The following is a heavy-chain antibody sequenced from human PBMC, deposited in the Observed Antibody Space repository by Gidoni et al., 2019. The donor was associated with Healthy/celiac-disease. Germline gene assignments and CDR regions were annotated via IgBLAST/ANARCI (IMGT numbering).Heavy chain of an antibody. CDR3: ARDGTVGERWYIAVAGTLYY. J-gene: IGHJ4*02. D-gene: IGHD6-19*01. V-gene: IGHV1-3*01. CDR1: GYTFTSYA. Sequence: QVQLVQSGAEVKKPGASVTVSCKASGYTFTSYAMHWVRQAPGQRLEWMGWINAGNGNTKYSQKFQGRVTITRDTSASTADMELSSLRSEDTAVYYCARDGTVGERWYIAVAGTLYYWGQGTLVTVSS. CDR2: INAGNGNT.